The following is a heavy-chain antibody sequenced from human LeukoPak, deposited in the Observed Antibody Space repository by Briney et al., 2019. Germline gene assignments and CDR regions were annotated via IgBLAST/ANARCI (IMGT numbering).Heavy chain of an antibody. Sequence: SGRSLRLSCAASGFTFSSYAMHWVRQASGKGLEWVAVISYDGSNKYYADSVKGRFTISRDNSKNTLYLQMNSLRAEDTAVYYCARNGDYWGQGTLVTVSS. CDR3: ARNGDY. CDR1: GFTFSSYA. V-gene: IGHV3-30*04. CDR2: ISYDGSNK. J-gene: IGHJ4*02.